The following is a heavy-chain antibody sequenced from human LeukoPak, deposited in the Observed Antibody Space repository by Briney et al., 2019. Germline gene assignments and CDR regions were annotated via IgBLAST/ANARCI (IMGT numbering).Heavy chain of an antibody. J-gene: IGHJ5*02. Sequence: GGSLRLSCAASGFTFSSYSMNWVRQAPGKGLEWVSSISSSSSYIYYADSVKGRFTISRDNAKNSLYLQMNSLRAEDTAVYYCARDFFGCSSTSCFGRFDPWGQGTLVTVSS. V-gene: IGHV3-21*01. CDR1: GFTFSSYS. D-gene: IGHD2-2*01. CDR2: ISSSSSYI. CDR3: ARDFFGCSSTSCFGRFDP.